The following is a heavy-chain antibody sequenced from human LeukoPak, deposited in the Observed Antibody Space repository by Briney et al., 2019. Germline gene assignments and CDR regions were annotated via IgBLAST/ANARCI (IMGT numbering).Heavy chain of an antibody. CDR2: ISSSSSYI. D-gene: IGHD1-7*01. J-gene: IGHJ4*02. Sequence: GRSLRLSCATSGFTFGDYAMSWVRQAPGKGLEWVSSISSSSSYIYYADSVKGRFTISRDNAKNSLYLQMNSLRAEDTAVYYCARDLWTGTADYFDYWGQGTLVTVSS. V-gene: IGHV3-21*01. CDR1: GFTFGDYA. CDR3: ARDLWTGTADYFDY.